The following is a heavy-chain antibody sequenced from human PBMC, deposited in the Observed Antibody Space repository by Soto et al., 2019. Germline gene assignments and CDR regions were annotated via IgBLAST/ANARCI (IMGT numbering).Heavy chain of an antibody. CDR2: FHYGEST. D-gene: IGHD2-2*01. CDR3: ARLGGFCSSTNCYGYYAMDA. Sequence: SETLSLTCTVFGGSISSVPYSWGWIRQPPGEGLEWIATFHYGESTHYNPSLESRVTVSVDTSQNHFSLKVSSVTVADTAVYYCARLGGFCSSTNCYGYYAMDAWGQGTTVTVSS. V-gene: IGHV4-39*02. CDR1: GGSISSVPYS. J-gene: IGHJ6*02.